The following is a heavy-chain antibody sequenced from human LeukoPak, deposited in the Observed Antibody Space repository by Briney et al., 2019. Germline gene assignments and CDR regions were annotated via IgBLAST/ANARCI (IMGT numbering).Heavy chain of an antibody. CDR3: ARVYSSDNWFDP. V-gene: IGHV4-4*07. Sequence: SETLSLTCTVSGDSISRYYWSWIRQPAGKGLEWIGRIYNGGIITYNPSLKSRVTMSIDTSNNQFSLRLRFVTAADTAVYYCARVYSSDNWFDPWGQGTLVTVSS. CDR1: GDSISRYY. J-gene: IGHJ5*02. D-gene: IGHD6-19*01. CDR2: IYNGGII.